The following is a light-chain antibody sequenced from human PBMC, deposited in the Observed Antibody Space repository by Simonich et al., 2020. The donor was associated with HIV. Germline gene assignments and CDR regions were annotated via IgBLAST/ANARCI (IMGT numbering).Light chain of an antibody. J-gene: IGKJ4*01. CDR1: QTISSY. V-gene: IGKV1-39*01. CDR3: QQSFSTPLT. CDR2: AAS. Sequence: DIQMIQSPSSLSASVGDRVTITCRASQTISSYLNWYQQKPGKAPKLLIYAASSLQSWVPSRFSGSGSGTDFTLTISSLQPEDFATYYCQQSFSTPLTFGVGTKVEIK.